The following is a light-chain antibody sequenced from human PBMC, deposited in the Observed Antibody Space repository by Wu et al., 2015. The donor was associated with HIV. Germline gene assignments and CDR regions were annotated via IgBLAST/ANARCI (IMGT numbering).Light chain of an antibody. Sequence: EIVLTQSPDTLSLSPGERATLSCRASQSVSSSLAWYQQKPGQSPRLLIYDASNRATGIPARFSGSGSGTDFTLTISSLEPEDFAVYYCQQRSNWPRRFTFGPGTKVDIK. CDR1: QSVSSS. V-gene: IGKV3-11*01. CDR2: DAS. J-gene: IGKJ3*01. CDR3: QQRSNWPRRFT.